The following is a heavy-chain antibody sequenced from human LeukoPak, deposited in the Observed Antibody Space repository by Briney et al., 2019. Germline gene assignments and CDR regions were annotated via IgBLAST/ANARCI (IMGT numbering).Heavy chain of an antibody. CDR3: ARFSSSTWVFDF. D-gene: IGHD6-13*01. CDR2: IYYSGIT. CDR1: GGSISGYY. Sequence: NPSETLSLTCTVPGGSISGYYWSWLRQPPGKGPEWIAYIYYSGITNYNPSLKSRVAISLETSKNQFSLNLSSVTAADTAVYYCARFSSSTWVFDFWGHGTLVTVSS. V-gene: IGHV4-59*08. J-gene: IGHJ4*01.